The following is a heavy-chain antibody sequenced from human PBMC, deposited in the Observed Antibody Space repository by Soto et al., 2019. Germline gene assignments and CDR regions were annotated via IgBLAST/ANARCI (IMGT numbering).Heavy chain of an antibody. CDR1: GFTFDDYA. D-gene: IGHD3-3*01. J-gene: IGHJ3*02. V-gene: IGHV3-9*01. CDR2: ISWNSGSI. CDR3: AKGPGWEWSAFDI. Sequence: PGGSLRLSCAASGFTFDDYAMHWVRQAPGKGLEWVSGISWNSGSIGYADSVKGRFTISRDNAKNSLYLQMNSLRAEDTALYYCAKGPGWEWSAFDIWGQGTMVTVSS.